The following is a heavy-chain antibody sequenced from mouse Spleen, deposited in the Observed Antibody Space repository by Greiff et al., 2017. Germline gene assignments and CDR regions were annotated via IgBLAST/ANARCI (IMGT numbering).Heavy chain of an antibody. Sequence: VQLQQSGPSLVQPSQSLSITCTVSGFSLTSYGVHWVRQSPGKGLEWLGVIWRGGSTDYNAAFMSRLSITKDNSKSQVFFKMNSLQADDTAIYYCAKKMITTSYAMDYWGQGTSVTVSS. D-gene: IGHD2-4*01. CDR2: IWRGGST. J-gene: IGHJ4*01. CDR3: AKKMITTSYAMDY. CDR1: GFSLTSYG. V-gene: IGHV2-5-1*01.